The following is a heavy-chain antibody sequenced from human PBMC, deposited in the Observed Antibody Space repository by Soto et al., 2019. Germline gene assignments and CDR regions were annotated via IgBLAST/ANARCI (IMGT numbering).Heavy chain of an antibody. D-gene: IGHD5-18*01. V-gene: IGHV4-61*01. CDR2: IYYSGST. CDR3: ARAYTRECIQLWFDY. J-gene: IGHJ4*02. Sequence: SETLSLTGAVSGGSVSRGSYYWSWIRQPPGKGLEWIGYIYYSGSTNYNPSLKSRVTISVDTSKNQFSLKLSSVTAADTAVYYCARAYTRECIQLWFDYWGQGTLVTVSS. CDR1: GGSVSRGSYY.